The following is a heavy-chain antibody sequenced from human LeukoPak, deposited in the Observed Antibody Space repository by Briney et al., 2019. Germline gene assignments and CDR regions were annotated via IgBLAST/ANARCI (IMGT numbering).Heavy chain of an antibody. D-gene: IGHD7-27*01. Sequence: ASVKVSCKASGYTFTSYYIHWVRQAPGQGLEWMGIINPSGGRTIYAQKFQGRVTITADESTSTAYMELSSLRSEGTAVYYCARAGRLTGLFDYWGQGTLVTVSS. CDR2: INPSGGRT. CDR3: ARAGRLTGLFDY. J-gene: IGHJ4*02. V-gene: IGHV1-46*01. CDR1: GYTFTSYY.